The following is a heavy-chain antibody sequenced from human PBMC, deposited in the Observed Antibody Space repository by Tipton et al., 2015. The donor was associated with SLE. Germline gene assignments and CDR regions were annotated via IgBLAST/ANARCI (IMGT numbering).Heavy chain of an antibody. CDR3: ARDLNYYYGSGSYIPYYYYYGMDV. CDR2: IYYSGCT. J-gene: IGHJ6*02. CDR1: GGSLNSCCYY. D-gene: IGHD3-10*01. Sequence: TLSLTCTVSGGSLNSCCYYWSWIRQHPGKGLEWIGYIYYSGCTYYNPSLKSRVIISVDTSKNQFSLKLSSVTAADTAVYYCARDLNYYYGSGSYIPYYYYYGMDVWGQGTTVTVSS. V-gene: IGHV4-31*03.